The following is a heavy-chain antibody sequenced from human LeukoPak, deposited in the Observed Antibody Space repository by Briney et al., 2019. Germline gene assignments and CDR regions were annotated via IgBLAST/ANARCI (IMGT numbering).Heavy chain of an antibody. CDR1: GGSISSYY. D-gene: IGHD6-19*01. CDR2: IYYSGST. CDR3: ARERYSSGWYPTIDY. Sequence: SEALSLTCTVSGGSISSYYWSWIRQPPGKGLEWIGYIYYSGSTNYNPSLKSRVTISVDTSKNQFSLKLSSVTAADTAVYYCARERYSSGWYPTIDYWGQGTLVTVSS. J-gene: IGHJ4*02. V-gene: IGHV4-59*12.